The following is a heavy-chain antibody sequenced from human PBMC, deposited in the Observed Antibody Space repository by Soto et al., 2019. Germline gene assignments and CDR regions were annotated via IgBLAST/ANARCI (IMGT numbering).Heavy chain of an antibody. V-gene: IGHV1-18*01. CDR3: ERLRLGDAFDY. D-gene: IGHD2-21*02. CDR2: VNPDNHNT. CDR1: GYRFPSYG. Sequence: ASVKVSCKVSGYRFPSYGINWVRQAPGQGLEWVGWVNPDNHNTNYAQNFQHRDPLTTDKSTNKAFLKLRGLRCDVTVMYFCERLRLGDAFDYCRQGTRFAVS. J-gene: IGHJ4*02.